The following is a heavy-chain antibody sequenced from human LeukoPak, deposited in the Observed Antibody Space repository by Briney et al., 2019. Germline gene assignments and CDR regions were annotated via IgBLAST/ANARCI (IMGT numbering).Heavy chain of an antibody. D-gene: IGHD2-2*01. Sequence: GGSLRLSCAASGLTFSSYAMHWVRQAPGKGLEWVAVISYDGSNKYYADSVKGRVTISRDNSKNTLYLQMNSLRAEDTAVYYCARDSGFRYCSSTSCYEYYFDYWGQGTLVTVSS. CDR2: ISYDGSNK. CDR1: GLTFSSYA. CDR3: ARDSGFRYCSSTSCYEYYFDY. J-gene: IGHJ4*02. V-gene: IGHV3-30*04.